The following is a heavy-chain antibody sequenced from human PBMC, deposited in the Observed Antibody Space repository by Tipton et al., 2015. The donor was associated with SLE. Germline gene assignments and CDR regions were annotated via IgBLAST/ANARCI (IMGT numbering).Heavy chain of an antibody. CDR2: INHSGST. CDR3: ARADYGYWYFDL. J-gene: IGHJ2*01. Sequence: LRLSCTVSGGSISSYYWGWIRQPPGKGLEWIVEINHSGSTNYNPSLKSRVTISVDTSKNQFSLKLTSVTAADTAVYYCARADYGYWYFDLWGRGTLVNVSS. V-gene: IGHV4-34*01. CDR1: GGSISSYY. D-gene: IGHD3-16*01.